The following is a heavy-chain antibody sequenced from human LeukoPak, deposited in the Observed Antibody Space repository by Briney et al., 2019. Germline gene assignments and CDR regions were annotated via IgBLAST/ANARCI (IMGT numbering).Heavy chain of an antibody. Sequence: ASVKVPCKASGYTFTSYDINWVRQAPGQGLEWMGWMDPNRGNTGYAQKFQGRVTMTRSTSVNTAYMELSSLTSEDTAVYYCARGLSRCSSGNCYEPNWLDSWGQGTLVTVSS. CDR2: MDPNRGNT. CDR3: ARGLSRCSSGNCYEPNWLDS. D-gene: IGHD2-2*01. CDR1: GYTFTSYD. J-gene: IGHJ5*01. V-gene: IGHV1-8*02.